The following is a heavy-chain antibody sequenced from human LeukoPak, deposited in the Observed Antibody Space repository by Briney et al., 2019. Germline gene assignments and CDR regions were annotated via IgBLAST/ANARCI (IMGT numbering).Heavy chain of an antibody. D-gene: IGHD6-19*01. J-gene: IGHJ4*02. CDR3: AKDNRRHYTSGPNPDSLH. CDR1: GFIFNNYA. V-gene: IGHV3-9*01. Sequence: GGSLRLSCAGSGFIFNNYAMHWVRQPPGKGLEWVSGISWNSGSIDCADSVKGRFTISRDNAKNPLYLQMNSLRVEDTAFYYCAKDNRRHYTSGPNPDSLHWGQGALVTVSS. CDR2: ISWNSGSI.